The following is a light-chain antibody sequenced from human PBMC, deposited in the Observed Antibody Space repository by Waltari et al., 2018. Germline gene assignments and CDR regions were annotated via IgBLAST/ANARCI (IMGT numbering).Light chain of an antibody. CDR3: QAWDSGTV. CDR2: QDD. V-gene: IGLV3-1*01. Sequence: SYELTQPPAVSVSPGQTASITCSGDKLGAKFVCWYQQKAGQSPLLVFYQDDRRPSGIPERFSGSNSGNTATLTISGTQAMDEADYYCQAWDSGTVFGGGTKLTVL. J-gene: IGLJ2*01. CDR1: KLGAKF.